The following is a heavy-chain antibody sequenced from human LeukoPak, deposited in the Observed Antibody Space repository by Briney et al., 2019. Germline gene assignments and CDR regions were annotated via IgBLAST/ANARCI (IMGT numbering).Heavy chain of an antibody. CDR2: IYYSGST. CDR3: ARVKRLSGESFPQFDY. Sequence: SETLSLTCTVSGGSISSYYWSWIRQPPGKGLGWIGYIYYSGSTNYNPSLKSRVTISVDTSKNQFSLKLSSVTAADTAVYYCARVKRLSGESFPQFDYWGQGTLVTVSS. J-gene: IGHJ4*02. V-gene: IGHV4-59*12. CDR1: GGSISSYY. D-gene: IGHD3-10*01.